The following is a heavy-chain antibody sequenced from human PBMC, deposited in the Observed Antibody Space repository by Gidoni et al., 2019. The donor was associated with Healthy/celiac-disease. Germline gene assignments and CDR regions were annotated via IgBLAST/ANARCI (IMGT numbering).Heavy chain of an antibody. J-gene: IGHJ4*02. CDR2: ISYDGSNK. CDR1: GFTFSSYA. D-gene: IGHD3-22*01. CDR3: ASGGGYYDSSGYPLGY. Sequence: QVQLVESGGGVVQPGRSLRLSCAASGFTFSSYAMHWVRQAPGKGLEWVAVISYDGSNKYYADSVKGRFTISRDNSKNTLYLQMNSLRAEDTAVYYCASGGGYYDSSGYPLGYWGQGTLVTVSS. V-gene: IGHV3-30-3*01.